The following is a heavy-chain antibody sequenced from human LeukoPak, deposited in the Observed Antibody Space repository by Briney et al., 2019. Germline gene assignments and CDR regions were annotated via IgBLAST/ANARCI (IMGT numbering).Heavy chain of an antibody. Sequence: ASVKVSCKASGGTFSSYAISWVRQAPGQGLEWMGRIIPIFGTANYAQKFQGRVTITTDESTSTAYMELSSLRSEDTAVYYCARDRSRGSYLFDYWGQGTLVTVSS. D-gene: IGHD1-26*01. CDR2: IIPIFGTA. V-gene: IGHV1-69*05. J-gene: IGHJ4*02. CDR3: ARDRSRGSYLFDY. CDR1: GGTFSSYA.